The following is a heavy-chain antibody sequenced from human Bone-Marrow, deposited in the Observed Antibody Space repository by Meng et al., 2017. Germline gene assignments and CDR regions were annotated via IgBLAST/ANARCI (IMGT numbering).Heavy chain of an antibody. D-gene: IGHD2-2*02. CDR2: MHYNGIT. J-gene: IGHJ5*02. CDR1: GSSISNDENY. CDR3: ARYCSSTSCHNWFDP. Sequence: QVQLQDSGPGLVKPSQTLSLTCTVSGSSISNDENYWSWIRQSPGEGLEWIGYMHYNGITYYNPSLRSRATMLVDTSKNEFSLKLSSVTAADTAVYYCARYCSSTSCHNWFDPWGQGILVTVSS. V-gene: IGHV4-30-4*08.